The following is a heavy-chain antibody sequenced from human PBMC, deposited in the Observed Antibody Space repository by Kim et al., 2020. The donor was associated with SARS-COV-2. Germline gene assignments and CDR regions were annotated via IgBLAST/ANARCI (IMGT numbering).Heavy chain of an antibody. J-gene: IGHJ4*02. D-gene: IGHD1-7*01. CDR2: FGTA. Sequence: FGTANYAQKFQGRVTITADESTSTAYMELSSLRSEDTAVYYCARNYYCDYWGQGTLVTVSS. V-gene: IGHV1-69*01. CDR3: ARNYYCDY.